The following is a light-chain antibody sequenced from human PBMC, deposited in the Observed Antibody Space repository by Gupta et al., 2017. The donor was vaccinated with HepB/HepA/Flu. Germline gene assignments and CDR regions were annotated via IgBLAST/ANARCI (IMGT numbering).Light chain of an antibody. CDR1: QSVGTD. V-gene: IGKV6-21*01. Sequence: EIVLTQSPDFQSVSPEEKVTITCRASQSVGTDLHWYRQKPGQSPMLLIKFASQSLSGVPPRISGSGSGTYFTLTIKSPEAEDAATYYCHQSSILRLTFGGGTKVEIK. CDR3: HQSSILRLT. CDR2: FAS. J-gene: IGKJ4*01.